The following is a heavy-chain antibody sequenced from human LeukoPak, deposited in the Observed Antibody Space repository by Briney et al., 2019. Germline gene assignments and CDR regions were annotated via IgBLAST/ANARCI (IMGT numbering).Heavy chain of an antibody. J-gene: IGHJ5*01. CDR3: ARDPENTGWYYNWFDS. D-gene: IGHD6-19*01. CDR1: GGSVTDYY. CDR2: IYYTGT. Sequence: PSETLSLTCTVSGGSVTDYYWSWIRQSPGKGLEWIGYIYYTGTSYNPSLKSRVTISADTSKNQFSLKLISVTAADTAVYYCARDPENTGWYYNWFDSWGQGTLVTVSS. V-gene: IGHV4-59*02.